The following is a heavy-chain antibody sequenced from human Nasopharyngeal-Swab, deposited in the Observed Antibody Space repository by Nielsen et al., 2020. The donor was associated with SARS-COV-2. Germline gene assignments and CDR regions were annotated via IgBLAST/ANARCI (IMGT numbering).Heavy chain of an antibody. CDR1: AASIISSDHY. D-gene: IGHD5-24*01. J-gene: IGHJ6*02. V-gene: IGHV4-39*02. Sequence: SETLSLTCSVSAASIISSDHYWSWIRQPPGKGLEWIGSIYYSGTTSYNPSLKSRLTMSVDTSTNQFSLKVSSVTAADTAVYYCARAGRVGDAYTGLDVWGQGTTVTVSS. CDR3: ARAGRVGDAYTGLDV. CDR2: IYYSGTT.